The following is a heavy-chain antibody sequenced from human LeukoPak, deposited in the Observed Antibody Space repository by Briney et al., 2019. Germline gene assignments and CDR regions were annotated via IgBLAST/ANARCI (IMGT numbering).Heavy chain of an antibody. CDR1: GFTIINNY. J-gene: IGHJ6*02. CDR2: IYSGGST. Sequence: PGGSLLLSCAASGFTIINNYMNWVRQPPGKGLEWVSIIYSGGSTYYAESVKGRFTISRDNSKNTLYLQMNSLRAEDTAVYYCARRPYTNNHYYYAMDAWGQGTTVTVSS. D-gene: IGHD4-11*01. CDR3: ARRPYTNNHYYYAMDA. V-gene: IGHV3-66*01.